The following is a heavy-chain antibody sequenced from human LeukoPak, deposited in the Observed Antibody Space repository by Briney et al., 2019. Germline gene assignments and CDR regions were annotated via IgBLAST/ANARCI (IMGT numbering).Heavy chain of an antibody. V-gene: IGHV4-38-2*02. CDR2: LYHSRST. J-gene: IGHJ4*02. CDR1: GYSISSGYY. CDR3: ASPSHGSGGYALPFDY. D-gene: IGHD2-15*01. Sequence: SETLSQACTVPGYSISSGYYWGWIRQPPGKGLKWIGNLYHSRSTYYNPSLKSRVTTSGDTSKNQFSLERSSVTAADTVVYYCASPSHGSGGYALPFDYWGQGTLVTVSS.